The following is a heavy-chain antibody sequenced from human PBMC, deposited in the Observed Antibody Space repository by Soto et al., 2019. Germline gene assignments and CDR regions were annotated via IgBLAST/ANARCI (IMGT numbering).Heavy chain of an antibody. CDR1: GFTFSSYA. Sequence: GGSLRLSCAASGFTFSSYAMSWVRQAPGKGLEWVSAISGSGGSTYYADSVKGRFTISRDNSKNTLYLQMNSLRAEDAAVYYYAKDFAPILSGDLLFYGGQGTLVTVSS. V-gene: IGHV3-23*01. J-gene: IGHJ4*02. D-gene: IGHD3-10*01. CDR3: AKDFAPILSGDLLFY. CDR2: ISGSGGST.